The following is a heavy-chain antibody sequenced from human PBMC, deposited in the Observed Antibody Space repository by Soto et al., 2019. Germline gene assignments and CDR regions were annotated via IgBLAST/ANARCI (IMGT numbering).Heavy chain of an antibody. V-gene: IGHV3-48*03. J-gene: IGHJ3*02. CDR1: GFSFSTYE. CDR2: ISKSGIDI. CDR3: APRKYGSFNIGAFDI. D-gene: IGHD1-26*01. Sequence: GGSLRLSCAASGFSFSTYEMNWVRQAPGKGLEWVSYISKSGIDIYYADSVKGRFTISRDNANNSLYLQMNSLRAKDTAVYYCAPRKYGSFNIGAFDIWGQGTMVTVSS.